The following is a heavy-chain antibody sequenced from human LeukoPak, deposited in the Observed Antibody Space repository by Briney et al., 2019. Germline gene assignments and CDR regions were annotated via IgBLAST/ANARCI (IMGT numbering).Heavy chain of an antibody. J-gene: IGHJ6*02. CDR3: SRHGEEQQRGQYNYFYGMDV. V-gene: IGHV4-59*08. D-gene: IGHD6-13*01. CDR1: GGSLTDYY. CDR2: IYYSGST. Sequence: SETLSLTCTVSGGSLTDYYWSWIRQPPGKGLEWIGYIYYSGSTSYNSSLESRVTMSVDTSKNQFSLKLSSVTAVDTAVYYCSRHGEEQQRGQYNYFYGMDVWGQGTTVTVSS.